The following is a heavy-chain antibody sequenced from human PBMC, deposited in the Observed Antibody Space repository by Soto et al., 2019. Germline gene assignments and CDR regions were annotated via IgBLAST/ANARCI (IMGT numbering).Heavy chain of an antibody. J-gene: IGHJ4*02. Sequence: SETLSLTCTVSGGSISSSSYYWGWIRQPPGKGLEWIGSIYYSGSTYYNPSLKSRVTISVDTSKNQFSLKLSSVTAADTAVYYCARHLLHYDILTGNWGQGTLVTVSS. CDR2: IYYSGST. V-gene: IGHV4-39*01. CDR1: GGSISSSSYY. CDR3: ARHLLHYDILTGN. D-gene: IGHD3-9*01.